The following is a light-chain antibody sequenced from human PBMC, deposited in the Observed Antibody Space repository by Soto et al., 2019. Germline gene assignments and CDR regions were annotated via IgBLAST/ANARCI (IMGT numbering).Light chain of an antibody. CDR2: GAS. Sequence: EIVLTQSPGTLSLSLGESATLSCRASQSISSSYLAWYQHKPGQAPRLLIYGASSRATGIPDRFSGSGSGTDFTLTISRLDPEDFAVYYCQQYGGSITFGQGTRLEIE. CDR3: QQYGGSIT. CDR1: QSISSSY. J-gene: IGKJ5*01. V-gene: IGKV3-20*01.